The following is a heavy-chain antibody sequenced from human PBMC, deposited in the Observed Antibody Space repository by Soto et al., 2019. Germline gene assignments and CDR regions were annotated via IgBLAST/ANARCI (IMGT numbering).Heavy chain of an antibody. V-gene: IGHV3-30-3*01. CDR3: ARDWYDFWSGYSGYYYYGMHV. D-gene: IGHD3-3*01. CDR1: GFTFSSYA. Sequence: GGSLRLSCAASGFTFSSYAMHWVRQAPGKGLEWVAVISYDGSNKYYADSVKGRFTISRDNSKNTLYLQMNSLRAEDTAVYYCARDWYDFWSGYSGYYYYGMHVWGQGTTVTVSS. CDR2: ISYDGSNK. J-gene: IGHJ6*02.